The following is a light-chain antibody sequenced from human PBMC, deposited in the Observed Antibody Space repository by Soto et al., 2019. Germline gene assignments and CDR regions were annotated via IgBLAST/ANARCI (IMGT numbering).Light chain of an antibody. CDR2: AAS. V-gene: IGKV1-27*01. CDR1: QGISTY. J-gene: IGKJ4*01. CDR3: QTYNSAPPD. Sequence: DIQMTQSPSSPSASVGDRVTITCRASQGISTYLAWYRQKPGKVPKLLIYAASTLQSGVPSRFSGSGSGTDCTLTISSLKHYDVATIYYQTYNSAPPDFGGGTNVEIK.